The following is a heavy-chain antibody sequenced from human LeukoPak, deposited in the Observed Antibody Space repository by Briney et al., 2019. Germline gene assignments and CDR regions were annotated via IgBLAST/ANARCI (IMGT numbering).Heavy chain of an antibody. D-gene: IGHD6-13*01. V-gene: IGHV3-30-3*01. J-gene: IGHJ6*03. CDR2: ISYDGSNK. CDR1: GFTFSSYA. CDR3: ARDVHQQLGLGYMDV. Sequence: PGGSLRLSCAASGFTFSSYAMHWVRQAPGKGLEWVAVISYDGSNKYYADSVKGRFTISRDNSKNTLYLQMNSLRAEDTAVYYCARDVHQQLGLGYMDVWGKGTTVTVSS.